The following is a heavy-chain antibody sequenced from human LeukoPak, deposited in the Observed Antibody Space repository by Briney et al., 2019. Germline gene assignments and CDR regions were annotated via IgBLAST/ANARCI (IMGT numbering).Heavy chain of an antibody. V-gene: IGHV1-46*01. CDR2: INPSGGST. CDR3: ATFYDSSGYYLWYFQH. J-gene: IGHJ1*01. Sequence: GASVKVSCKASGYTFTSYYMHWVRQAPGQGLEWMGIINPSGGSTSYAQKFQGRVTMTRDMYTSTVYMELSSLRSEDTAVYYCATFYDSSGYYLWYFQHWGQGTLVTVSS. CDR1: GYTFTSYY. D-gene: IGHD3-22*01.